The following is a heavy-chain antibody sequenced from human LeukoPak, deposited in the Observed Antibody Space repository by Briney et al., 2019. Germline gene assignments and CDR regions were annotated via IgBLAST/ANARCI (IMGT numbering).Heavy chain of an antibody. CDR3: ARGSGAVAGHYYYYYMDV. Sequence: SETLSLTCTASGGSISYYYWSWIRQPPGKGLEWIGYIFYTGNTDYNTSLKSRVTISVDTSKNQFSLKLTSLTAADTAVYYCARGSGAVAGHYYYYYMDVWGKGTTVTVSS. CDR2: IFYTGNT. J-gene: IGHJ6*03. D-gene: IGHD6-19*01. V-gene: IGHV4-59*12. CDR1: GGSISYYY.